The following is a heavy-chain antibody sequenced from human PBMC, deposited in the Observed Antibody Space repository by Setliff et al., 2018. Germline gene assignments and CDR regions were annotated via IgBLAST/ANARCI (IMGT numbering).Heavy chain of an antibody. J-gene: IGHJ6*02. CDR3: ARDGSNYYDSSGYYVLGFMDV. Sequence: SVKVSCKSSGYTFTSYDINWVRQATGQGLEWMGWMNPNSGNTGYAQKFQGRVTMTRNTSISTAYMELSSLRSEDTAVYYCARDGSNYYDSSGYYVLGFMDVWGQGTTVTVSS. V-gene: IGHV1-8*01. CDR1: GYTFTSYD. D-gene: IGHD3-22*01. CDR2: MNPNSGNT.